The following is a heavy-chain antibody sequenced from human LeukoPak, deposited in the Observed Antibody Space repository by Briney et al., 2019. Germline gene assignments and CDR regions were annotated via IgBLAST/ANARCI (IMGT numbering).Heavy chain of an antibody. Sequence: ASVKVSCQASGYSFTSYYMHCVRQAPGQGLEWMGIINPSGGSTSYAQKFQGRVTMTRDTSTSTAYMELSSLRSEDTAVYYCARERSERDYGDPDAFDIWGQGTMVTVSS. D-gene: IGHD4-17*01. CDR3: ARERSERDYGDPDAFDI. CDR1: GYSFTSYY. J-gene: IGHJ3*02. V-gene: IGHV1-46*01. CDR2: INPSGGST.